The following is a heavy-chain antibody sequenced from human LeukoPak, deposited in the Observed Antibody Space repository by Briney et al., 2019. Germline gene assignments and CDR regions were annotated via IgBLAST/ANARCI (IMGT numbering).Heavy chain of an antibody. V-gene: IGHV1-18*01. CDR3: AKDLSASGAFDI. D-gene: IGHD5/OR15-5a*01. CDR2: ISAYNGNT. CDR1: GYTFTSYG. Sequence: ASVTVSCKASGYTFTSYGISWVRQAPGQGLEWMGWISAYNGNTNYAQKLQGRVTMTTDTSTSTAYMELRSLRSDDTAVYYCAKDLSASGAFDIWGQGTMVTVSS. J-gene: IGHJ3*02.